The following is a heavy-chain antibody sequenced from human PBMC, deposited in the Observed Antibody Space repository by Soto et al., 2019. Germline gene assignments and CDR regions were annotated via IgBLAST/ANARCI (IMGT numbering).Heavy chain of an antibody. CDR1: GYAFIGHY. CDR2: INPNNGTT. CDR3: ARDENSGGYYSGYFQK. D-gene: IGHD3-22*01. V-gene: IGHV1-2*02. J-gene: IGHJ1*01. Sequence: QVHLVQSGAEVKKPGASVKVSCKASGYAFIGHYLHWVRQAPGQGLEWMGWINPNNGTTNYAQKFQDRVTLTRDTSIRTGYMELNRLTSDDTAIYFCARDENSGGYYSGYFQKWGQGTLITVSS.